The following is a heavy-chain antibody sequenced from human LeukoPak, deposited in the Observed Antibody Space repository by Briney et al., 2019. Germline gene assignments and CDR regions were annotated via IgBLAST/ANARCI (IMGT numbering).Heavy chain of an antibody. CDR3: ARDWWRAAGGMGY. J-gene: IGHJ4*02. V-gene: IGHV3-48*03. Sequence: PGGSLRLSCAASGFTFRSYEMNWGRQAPGKGVEWVSYISSSGSTIYYADSVKGRFTISRDNAKNSLYLQMNSLRAEDTAVYYCARDWWRAAGGMGYWGQGTLVTVSS. CDR2: ISSSGSTI. CDR1: GFTFRSYE. D-gene: IGHD6-13*01.